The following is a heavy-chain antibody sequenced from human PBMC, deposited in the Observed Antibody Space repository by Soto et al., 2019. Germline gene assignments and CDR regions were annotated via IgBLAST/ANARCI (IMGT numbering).Heavy chain of an antibody. D-gene: IGHD5-12*01. CDR2: IYPDDSAT. CDR3: ARRGDSGYESFDY. V-gene: IGHV5-51*01. J-gene: IGHJ4*02. CDR1: GYSFASYW. Sequence: PGESLKISCKGYGYSFASYWIGWVSQMPGKRLEWMGIIYPDDSATRYSPPLQGQVTISADKSIGTAYLQWSSLKASDTAMYYGARRGDSGYESFDYWGQGTQVTVSS.